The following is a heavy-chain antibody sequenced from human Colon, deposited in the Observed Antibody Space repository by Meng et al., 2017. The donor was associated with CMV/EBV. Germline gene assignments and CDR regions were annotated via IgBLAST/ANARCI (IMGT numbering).Heavy chain of an antibody. CDR2: ISGSGRVT. Sequence: GESLKISCAASGFAFASYVMNWVRQAPGKGLEWVSDISGSGRVTYYADSVKGRFTISRDNAKNSLYLQMNSLRAEDTAVYYCAREQLVGDTFDYWGQGTLVTVSS. D-gene: IGHD3-10*01. J-gene: IGHJ4*02. V-gene: IGHV3-23*01. CDR3: AREQLVGDTFDY. CDR1: GFAFASYV.